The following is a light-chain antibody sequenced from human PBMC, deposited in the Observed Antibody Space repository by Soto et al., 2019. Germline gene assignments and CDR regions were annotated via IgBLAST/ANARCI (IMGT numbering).Light chain of an antibody. CDR1: QDISSW. V-gene: IGKV1-12*01. Sequence: DITTSQSLSFVSASVGDRVTIPCRASQDISSWLVWYQQKPGKAPKLLIHATSGLQSGVPSRFSGSGSGTDFTLTFCNLQSEDFATCYCEQTYSTPPFGQGTLQEVK. J-gene: IGKJ5*01. CDR2: ATS. CDR3: EQTYSTPP.